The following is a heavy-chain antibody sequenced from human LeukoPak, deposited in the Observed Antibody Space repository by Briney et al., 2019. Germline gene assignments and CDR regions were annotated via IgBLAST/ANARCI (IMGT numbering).Heavy chain of an antibody. CDR1: GFTFDNYA. D-gene: IGHD6-13*01. J-gene: IGHJ4*02. CDR3: AKDRTGIAAAD. CDR2: ISWNSGSI. Sequence: TGGSLRLSCAASGFTFDNYAMHWVRQAPGKGLEWVSGISWNSGSIGYADSVKGRFTITRDNAKNSLYLQMNSLRAEDMALYYCAKDRTGIAAADWGQGTLVTVSS. V-gene: IGHV3-9*03.